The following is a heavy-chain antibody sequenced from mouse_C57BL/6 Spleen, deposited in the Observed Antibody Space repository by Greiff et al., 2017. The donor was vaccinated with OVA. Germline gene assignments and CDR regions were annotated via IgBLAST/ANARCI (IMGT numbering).Heavy chain of an antibody. CDR2: IFPGSGST. Sequence: QVQLQQSGPELVRPGASVKISCKAPGYTFTSHWLQWVRQRPGQGLEWLGEIFPGSGSTSYNEKFKGTATMTVATSSSTAYMQLSMRTSEDAAVYFGARLEPDYLDAMDDWGQGTSVTVSS. D-gene: IGHD2-4*01. CDR3: ARLEPDYLDAMDD. V-gene: IGHV1-56*01. J-gene: IGHJ4*01. CDR1: GYTFTSHW.